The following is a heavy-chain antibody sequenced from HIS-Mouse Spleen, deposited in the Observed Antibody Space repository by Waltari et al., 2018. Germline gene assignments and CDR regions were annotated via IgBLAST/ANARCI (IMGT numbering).Heavy chain of an antibody. J-gene: IGHJ6*02. V-gene: IGHV4-59*08. Sequence: QVQLQESGPGLVKPSETLSLTCTVSGGSISSYYWRWIRQPPGKGLEWIGYINYSGSTNYNPSLKGRVTITVDTSKTQSSLKLSSVTAADTAVYYCAGHDSNFYYYYGMDVWGQGTTVTVSS. CDR3: AGHDSNFYYYYGMDV. CDR1: GGSISSYY. D-gene: IGHD4-4*01. CDR2: INYSGST.